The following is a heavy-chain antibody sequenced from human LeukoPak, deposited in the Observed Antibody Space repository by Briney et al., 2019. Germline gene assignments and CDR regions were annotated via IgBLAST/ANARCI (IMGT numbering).Heavy chain of an antibody. CDR1: GGSISTYY. Sequence: SETLSLTCTVSGGSISTYYWNWIRQPPGKGLEWIGHIYHSGSTNYNPSLKSRVTISVDTSKNEFSLKLSSVTAADTAVYFCARVSATVTTTASLYYYYYGMDVWGQGTTVTVSS. CDR3: ARVSATVTTTASLYYYYYGMDV. J-gene: IGHJ6*02. D-gene: IGHD4-17*01. CDR2: IYHSGST. V-gene: IGHV4-59*01.